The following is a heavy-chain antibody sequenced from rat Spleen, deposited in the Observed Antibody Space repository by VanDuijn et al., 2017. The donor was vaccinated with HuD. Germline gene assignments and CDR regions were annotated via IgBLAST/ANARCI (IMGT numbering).Heavy chain of an antibody. Sequence: EVQLVESDGGLVQPGRPLKLSCATSGFTFSDYYMAWVRQAPKKGLEWVASISYEGSGTYYGDSVKGRFTISRDNAKSTLYLQMNSLRSEDTATYYCTLYESGSFDYWGQGVMVTVSS. CDR2: ISYEGSGT. D-gene: IGHD4-3*01. CDR3: TLYESGSFDY. V-gene: IGHV5-22*01. CDR1: GFTFSDYY. J-gene: IGHJ2*01.